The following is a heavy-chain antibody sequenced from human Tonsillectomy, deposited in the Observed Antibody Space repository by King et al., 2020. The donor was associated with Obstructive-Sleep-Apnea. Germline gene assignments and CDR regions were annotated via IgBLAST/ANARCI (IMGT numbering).Heavy chain of an antibody. CDR2: INHSGST. J-gene: IGHJ6*02. V-gene: IGHV4-34*01. Sequence: VQLQQWGAGLLKPSETLSLTCAVYGGSFSGYYWSWIRQPPGKGLEWIGEINHSGSTNYNPSLKSRVTISVDTSKNQFSLKLSSVTAADTAVYYCARRNSDCSGGSCSPFMDVWGHGTTVTVSS. D-gene: IGHD2-15*01. CDR1: GGSFSGYY. CDR3: ARRNSDCSGGSCSPFMDV.